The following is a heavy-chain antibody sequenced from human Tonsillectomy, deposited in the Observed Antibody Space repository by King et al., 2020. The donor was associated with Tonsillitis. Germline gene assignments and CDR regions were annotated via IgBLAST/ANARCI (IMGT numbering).Heavy chain of an antibody. CDR3: ARSQSRIAVAGTWVGY. Sequence: QLVQSGAEVKKPGASVKVSCKASGYIFTGYYMHWVRQAPGQGLEWMGWINPNSGGTNYAQKFQGRVTMTRDTSISTAYMELSRLRSDDTAVYYCARSQSRIAVAGTWVGYWGQGTLVTVSS. D-gene: IGHD6-19*01. V-gene: IGHV1-2*02. CDR1: GYIFTGYY. CDR2: INPNSGGT. J-gene: IGHJ4*02.